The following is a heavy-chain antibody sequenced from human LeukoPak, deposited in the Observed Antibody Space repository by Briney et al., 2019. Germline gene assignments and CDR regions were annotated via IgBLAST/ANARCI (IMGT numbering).Heavy chain of an antibody. J-gene: IGHJ4*02. CDR1: GFTFSTYG. D-gene: IGHD5-12*01. CDR2: ISPDGSST. V-gene: IGHV3-30*18. Sequence: GGSLRLSCAASGFTFSTYGMHWVRQAPGKGLEWVAVISPDGSSTYCADSVKGRFTISRDNSKNTLHLQMDSLRAEDTAAYYCAKEYKYYSGYDYWGQGTLVTVSS. CDR3: AKEYKYYSGYDY.